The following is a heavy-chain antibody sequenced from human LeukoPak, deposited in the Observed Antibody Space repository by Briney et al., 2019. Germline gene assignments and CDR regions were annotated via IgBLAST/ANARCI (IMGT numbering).Heavy chain of an antibody. CDR3: AREKGVPAAISFYYYYMDV. J-gene: IGHJ6*03. D-gene: IGHD2-2*01. Sequence: SETLSLTCSVSGGSVSGGSYHWTWIRQPAGKGLEWIGRIYSDGTTNYNPSLKSRVTMSADTSKNQFSLKLTSVTAADTAVYYCAREKGVPAAISFYYYYMDVWGKGTTVTVSS. CDR2: IYSDGTT. CDR1: GGSVSGGSYH. V-gene: IGHV4-61*10.